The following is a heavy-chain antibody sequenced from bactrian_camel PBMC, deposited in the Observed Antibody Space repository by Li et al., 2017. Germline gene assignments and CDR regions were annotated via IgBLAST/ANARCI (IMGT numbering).Heavy chain of an antibody. Sequence: VQLVESGGGSVQAGGSLRLSCVASGYTYNRNCMAWFRQAPGKEREGVARIATGSGNTYYADSVKGRFTISQDNAKNTVYLQMNSLKPEDTAMYYCAARGPYCYTKLSVRDFTYWGQGTQVT. J-gene: IGHJ6*01. CDR1: GYTYNRNC. CDR2: IATGSGNT. V-gene: IGHV3S40*01. CDR3: AARGPYCYTKLSVRDFTY. D-gene: IGHD2*01.